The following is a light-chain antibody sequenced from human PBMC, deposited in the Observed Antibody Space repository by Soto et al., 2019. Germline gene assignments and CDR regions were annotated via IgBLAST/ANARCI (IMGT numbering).Light chain of an antibody. Sequence: AIQMTQSPSSLSASVGDRFTITCRASQGIRNDLGWYQQKPGKAPKLLIYAASTLQSGVPSRFSGSGSGTGFTLTISSLQPEDCATYYCLQDYNYPWTFGQGTKVDIK. CDR1: QGIRND. CDR2: AAS. CDR3: LQDYNYPWT. V-gene: IGKV1-6*01. J-gene: IGKJ1*01.